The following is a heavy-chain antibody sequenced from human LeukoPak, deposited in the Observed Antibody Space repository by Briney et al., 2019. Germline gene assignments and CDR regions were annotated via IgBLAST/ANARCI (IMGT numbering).Heavy chain of an antibody. V-gene: IGHV1-8*01. J-gene: IGHJ6*04. CDR2: MNPNSGHT. Sequence: ASVKVSCKASGYTFTKFDINWVRQATGQGPEWMGWMNPNSGHTGYAQKFQGRVTMTRNTSISTAYMELRSLRSDDTAVYYCARDRAIGYCSSTSCYTAPGDVWGKGTTVTVSS. CDR3: ARDRAIGYCSSTSCYTAPGDV. CDR1: GYTFTKFD. D-gene: IGHD2-2*02.